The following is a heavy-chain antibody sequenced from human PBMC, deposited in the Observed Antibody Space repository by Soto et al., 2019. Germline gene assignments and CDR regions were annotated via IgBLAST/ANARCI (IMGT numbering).Heavy chain of an antibody. J-gene: IGHJ4*02. V-gene: IGHV4-31*03. CDR1: GGSISSGGYY. D-gene: IGHD5-18*01. CDR2: IYYSGST. Sequence: QVQLQESGPGLVKPSQTLSLTCTVSGGSISSGGYYWSWIRQHPGKGLEWIGYIYYSGSTYYNPSLKRRVTRSVDTSKNQFALKLSSVTAADTAVYYCARYGGSYGSVLFDYWGQGTLVTVSS. CDR3: ARYGGSYGSVLFDY.